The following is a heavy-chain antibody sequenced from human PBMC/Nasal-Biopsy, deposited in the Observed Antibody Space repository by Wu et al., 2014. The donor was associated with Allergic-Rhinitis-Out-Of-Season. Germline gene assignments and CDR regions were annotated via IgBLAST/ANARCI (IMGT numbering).Heavy chain of an antibody. CDR3: ARGGGYRSGWYRESPFDY. CDR2: IKQDGSDK. J-gene: IGHJ4*02. Sequence: LSCAASGFTFSSFWMSWVRQVPGKGLEWVANIKQDGSDKFYVDSGKGRFTISRDNVKYSLYLEMNSLRVEDTAFYYCARGGGYRSGWYRESPFDYWGQGTLVTVSS. V-gene: IGHV3-7*03. D-gene: IGHD6-19*01. CDR1: GFTFSSFW.